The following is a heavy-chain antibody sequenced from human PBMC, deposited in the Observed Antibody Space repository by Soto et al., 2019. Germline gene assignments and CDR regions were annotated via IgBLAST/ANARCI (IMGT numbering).Heavy chain of an antibody. CDR3: ARWDYGDYARFDY. D-gene: IGHD4-17*01. CDR2: MNPNSGNT. Sequence: QVQLVQSGAEVKKSGASVKVSCKASGYTFTSHDINWVRQAAGQGLEWMGWMNPNSGNTGYAQKFQGRVTMTRNTSISTAYMELSSLRSEDTAVYYCARWDYGDYARFDYWGQGTLVTVSS. CDR1: GYTFTSHD. V-gene: IGHV1-8*01. J-gene: IGHJ4*02.